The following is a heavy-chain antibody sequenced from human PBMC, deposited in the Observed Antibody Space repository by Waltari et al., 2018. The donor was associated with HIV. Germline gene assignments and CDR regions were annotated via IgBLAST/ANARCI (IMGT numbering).Heavy chain of an antibody. CDR1: GYTFTSYA. Sequence: QVQLVQSGAEVKKPGASVKVSCKASGYTFTSYAMHWVRQAPGQRLEWMGWINAGKGNTKYSQKFQGRVTITRDTSASTAYMELSSLRSEDTAVYYCARGVFYYDSSGYYYFDYWGQGTLVTVSS. V-gene: IGHV1-3*01. CDR3: ARGVFYYDSSGYYYFDY. J-gene: IGHJ4*02. CDR2: INAGKGNT. D-gene: IGHD3-22*01.